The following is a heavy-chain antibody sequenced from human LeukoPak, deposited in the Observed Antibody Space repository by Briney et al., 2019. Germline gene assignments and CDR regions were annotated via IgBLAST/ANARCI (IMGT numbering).Heavy chain of an antibody. D-gene: IGHD3-3*01. CDR3: ARALVRFLERSPGAFDI. CDR2: IKQDGSEK. V-gene: IGHV3-7*01. CDR1: GFTFSSYW. J-gene: IGHJ3*02. Sequence: PGGSLRLSCAASGFTFSSYWMSWVRQAPGKGLEWVANIKQDGSEKYYVDSVKGRFTISRDNAKNSLYLQMNSLRAEDTAVYYCARALVRFLERSPGAFDIWGQGTMVTVSS.